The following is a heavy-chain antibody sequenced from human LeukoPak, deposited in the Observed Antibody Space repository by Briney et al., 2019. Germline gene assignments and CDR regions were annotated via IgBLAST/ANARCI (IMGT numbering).Heavy chain of an antibody. CDR3: ARGRDSSGYDDAFDI. CDR1: GFTFSSYT. Sequence: GGSLRLSCAASGFTFSSYTMHWVRQAPGKGLEWVAVISYDGSNKCYADSVKGRFTISRDNSKNTLYLQMNSLRAEDTAVYYCARGRDSSGYDDAFDIWGQGTMITVSS. D-gene: IGHD3-22*01. V-gene: IGHV3-30*04. J-gene: IGHJ3*02. CDR2: ISYDGSNK.